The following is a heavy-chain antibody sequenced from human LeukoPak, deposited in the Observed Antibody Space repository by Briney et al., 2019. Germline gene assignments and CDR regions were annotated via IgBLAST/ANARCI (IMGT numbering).Heavy chain of an antibody. CDR2: INPNNGGT. D-gene: IGHD3-10*01. Sequence: ASVKVSCKTSGYTFTAYYTLWVRQAPGQGPEWMGWINPNNGGTNYAQRFQGRVTMTRDTSISAAYMELSRLRSDDTAVYYCARVGGFGELSWGQEPWSPSPQ. CDR1: GYTFTAYY. V-gene: IGHV1-2*02. CDR3: ARVGGFGELS. J-gene: IGHJ4*02.